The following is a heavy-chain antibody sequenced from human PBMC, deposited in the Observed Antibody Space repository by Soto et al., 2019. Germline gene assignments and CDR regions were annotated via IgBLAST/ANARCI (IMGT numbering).Heavy chain of an antibody. Sequence: ASVKVSCKASGYSFTSYYMHWGRHAPGQGLEWMGIINPSGGSTSSAQKFQGRVTMTRDTSTSTVYMELSSLRSEDTAVYYCARVVRGIVVVPAAIGGYYYGMDVWGQGTTVTV. J-gene: IGHJ6*02. CDR1: GYSFTSYY. CDR2: INPSGGST. D-gene: IGHD2-2*01. V-gene: IGHV1-46*01. CDR3: ARVVRGIVVVPAAIGGYYYGMDV.